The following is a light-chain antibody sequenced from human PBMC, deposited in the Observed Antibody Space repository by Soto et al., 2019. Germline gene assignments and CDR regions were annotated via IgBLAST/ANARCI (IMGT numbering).Light chain of an antibody. CDR3: PSYDSSLSGV. V-gene: IGLV1-40*01. CDR2: GNS. Sequence: QPVLTQPPSVSRAPGQRVTISCTGSSSNIGAGYDVHWYQQFPGTAPKLLIYGNSNRPSRVPDRFSAPKSRPSASLPIAGLQAEDEADYYCPSYDSSLSGVFGSGTKVTVL. CDR1: SSNIGAGYD. J-gene: IGLJ1*01.